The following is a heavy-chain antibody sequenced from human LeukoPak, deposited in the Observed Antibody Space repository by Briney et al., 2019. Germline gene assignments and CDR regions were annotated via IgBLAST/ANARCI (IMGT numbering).Heavy chain of an antibody. V-gene: IGHV3-48*01. CDR3: AELGITMIGGV. D-gene: IGHD3-10*02. CDR1: GFTFSSYS. Sequence: GGSLRLSCAASGFTFSSYSMNWVRQAPGKGLEWVSYISSSSSTIYYADSVKGGFTISRDNAKNSLYLQMDSLRAEDTAVYYCAELGITMIGGVWGKGTTVTISS. CDR2: ISSSSSTI. J-gene: IGHJ6*04.